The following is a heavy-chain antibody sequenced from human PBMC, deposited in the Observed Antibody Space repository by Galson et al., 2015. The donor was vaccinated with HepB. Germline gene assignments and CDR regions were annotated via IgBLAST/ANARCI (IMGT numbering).Heavy chain of an antibody. CDR2: IWYDGSKK. D-gene: IGHD2-8*01. CDR1: GFTFSSNG. CDR3: ASLNGNYLGY. V-gene: IGHV3-33*08. Sequence: SLRLSCAASGFTFSSNGMHWVRQAPGKRLEWVALIWYDGSKKYYGDSVKGRFTISRDNSKNILYLQLNSLRAEDTAVYFCASLNGNYLGYWGQGTLVTVSS. J-gene: IGHJ4*02.